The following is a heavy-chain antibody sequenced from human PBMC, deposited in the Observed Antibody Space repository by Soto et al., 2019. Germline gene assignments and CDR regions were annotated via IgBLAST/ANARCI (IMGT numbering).Heavy chain of an antibody. V-gene: IGHV4-4*07. CDR1: CDSISSYF. D-gene: IGHD6-19*01. J-gene: IGHJ4*02. CDR3: ARDGEYSSGWFIFYH. CDR2: MYVTGTT. Sequence: TLSLTCTISCDSISSYFWSWIRQPAGKGLEWIGRMYVTGTTSYNPSLKSRVTMSVDTSKNRFSLRLSSVTAADTAVYYCARDGEYSSGWFIFYHWGQGALVTVS.